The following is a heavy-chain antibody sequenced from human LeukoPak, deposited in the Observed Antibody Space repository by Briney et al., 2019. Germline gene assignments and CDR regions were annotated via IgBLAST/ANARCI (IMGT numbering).Heavy chain of an antibody. D-gene: IGHD3-22*01. V-gene: IGHV4-30-2*01. CDR1: GGSISSDGYS. J-gene: IGHJ4*02. CDR3: ARGFGSSGYYPPLFDY. CDR2: IYHSGST. Sequence: PSETLSLTCAVSGGSISSDGYSWSWIRQPPGKGLEWIGYIYHSGSTYYNPSLKSRVTISVDRSKNQFSLKLSSVTAADTAVYYCARGFGSSGYYPPLFDYWGQGTLVTVSS.